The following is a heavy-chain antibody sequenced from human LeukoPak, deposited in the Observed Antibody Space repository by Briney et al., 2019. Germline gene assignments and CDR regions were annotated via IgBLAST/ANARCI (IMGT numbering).Heavy chain of an antibody. D-gene: IGHD2-15*01. CDR1: GFTFSSYA. CDR2: ISYDGSNK. V-gene: IGHV3-30-3*01. CDR3: ARGRDGGSGVYYYGMGV. J-gene: IGHJ6*02. Sequence: GGSLRLSCAASGFTFSSYAMHWVRQAPGKGLEWVAVISYDGSNKYYADSVKGRFTISRDNSKNSLYLQMNSLRAEDTAVYYCARGRDGGSGVYYYGMGVWGQGTTVTVSS.